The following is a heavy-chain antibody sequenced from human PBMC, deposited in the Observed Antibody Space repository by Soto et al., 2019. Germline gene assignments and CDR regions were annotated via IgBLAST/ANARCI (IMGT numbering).Heavy chain of an antibody. Sequence: QVQLVQSGAEVKKPGASVKVSCKASGYTFTSYDINWVRQATGQGLEWMGWMNPKSGNTGYAQKFKGRVHITRNTSISTAYMELSSLISEDTAVYYCASATVGPYYYYGMDVCGQGTTVTVSS. CDR2: MNPKSGNT. D-gene: IGHD4-4*01. CDR1: GYTFTSYD. J-gene: IGHJ6*02. CDR3: ASATVGPYYYYGMDV. V-gene: IGHV1-8*01.